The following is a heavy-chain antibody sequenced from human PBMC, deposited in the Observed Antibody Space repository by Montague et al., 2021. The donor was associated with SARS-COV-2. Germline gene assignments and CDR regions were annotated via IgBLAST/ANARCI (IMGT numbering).Heavy chain of an antibody. Sequence: SETLSLTCVVSGGSMSSSHWWSWVRQSPGNGLVWMGEIYFSGSVNYKTSLKSRLTMSVDRSKNQFSLSLISVTAADTAVYFCAREFPDSSLDFYFDSWGQGVQVTVSS. CDR1: GGSMSSSHW. CDR2: IYFSGSV. CDR3: AREFPDSSLDFYFDS. V-gene: IGHV4/OR15-8*01. D-gene: IGHD3-3*02. J-gene: IGHJ4*02.